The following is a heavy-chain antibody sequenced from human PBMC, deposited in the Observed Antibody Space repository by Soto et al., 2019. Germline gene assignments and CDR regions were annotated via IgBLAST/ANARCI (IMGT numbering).Heavy chain of an antibody. CDR3: ARPDYGSGSYPDY. J-gene: IGHJ4*02. CDR1: GFTFSSYA. D-gene: IGHD3-10*01. Sequence: QVQLVESGGGVVQPGRSLRLSCTASGFTFSSYAMHWVRQAPGKGLEWVAVISYDGSNKYYADSVKGRFTISRDNSKNTLFLQMNSLRAEDTAVYYCARPDYGSGSYPDYWGQGTLFTVSS. CDR2: ISYDGSNK. V-gene: IGHV3-30-3*01.